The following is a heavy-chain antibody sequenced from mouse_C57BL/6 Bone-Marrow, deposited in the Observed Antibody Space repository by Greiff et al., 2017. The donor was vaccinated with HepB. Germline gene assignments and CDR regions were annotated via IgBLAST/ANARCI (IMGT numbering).Heavy chain of an antibody. D-gene: IGHD4-1*02. CDR3: ARCLNWDGGYAMDY. J-gene: IGHJ4*01. CDR2: IYPGGGYT. Sequence: SGAELVRPGTSVKMSCKASGYTFTNYWIGWAKQRPGHGLEWIGDIYPGGGYTNYNEKFKGKATLTADKSSSTAYMQFSSLTSEDSAIYYCARCLNWDGGYAMDYWGQGTSVTVSS. CDR1: GYTFTNYW. V-gene: IGHV1-63*01.